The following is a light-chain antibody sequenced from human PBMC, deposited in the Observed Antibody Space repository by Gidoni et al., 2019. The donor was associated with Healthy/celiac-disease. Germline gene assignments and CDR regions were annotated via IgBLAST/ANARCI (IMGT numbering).Light chain of an antibody. J-gene: IGKJ2*01. Sequence: DIVMTQSPATLSVSPGERATLSCRASQSVSSNLAWYQQKPGHAPRLLIYGASTRATGIPARFSGSGSGTEFTLTISSLQSEDFAVYYCQQYNNWPPPYTFGQGTKLEIK. CDR2: GAS. V-gene: IGKV3-15*01. CDR1: QSVSSN. CDR3: QQYNNWPPPYT.